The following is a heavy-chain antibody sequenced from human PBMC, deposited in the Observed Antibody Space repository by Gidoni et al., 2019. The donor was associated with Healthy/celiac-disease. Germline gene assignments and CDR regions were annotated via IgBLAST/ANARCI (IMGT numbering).Heavy chain of an antibody. CDR1: GGSISSSSYY. V-gene: IGHV4-39*01. CDR2: IYYSGST. J-gene: IGHJ5*02. D-gene: IGHD3-3*01. CDR3: ARHSFLRTDFWSGYLYNWFDP. Sequence: QLQLQESGPGLVKPSETLSLTCTVSGGSISSSSYYWGWIRQPPGKGLEWIGSIYYSGSTYYNPSLKSRVTISVDTSKNQFSLKLSSVTAADTAVYYCARHSFLRTDFWSGYLYNWFDPWGQGTLVTLSS.